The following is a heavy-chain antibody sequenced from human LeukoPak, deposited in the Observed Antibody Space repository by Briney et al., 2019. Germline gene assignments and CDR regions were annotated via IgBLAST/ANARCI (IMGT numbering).Heavy chain of an antibody. J-gene: IGHJ3*02. V-gene: IGHV4-39*07. Sequence: PSETLSLTCTVSGGSISSSSYYWGWIRQPPGKGLEWIGRIYYSGSTYYNPSLKSRVTISVDTSKNLFSLKLSSVTAADTAVYYCARGGSSGWNDAFDIWGQGTMVIVSS. CDR1: GGSISSSSYY. CDR2: IYYSGST. D-gene: IGHD6-19*01. CDR3: ARGGSSGWNDAFDI.